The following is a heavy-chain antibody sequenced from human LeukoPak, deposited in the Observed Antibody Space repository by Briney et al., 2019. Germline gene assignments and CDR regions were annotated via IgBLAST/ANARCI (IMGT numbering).Heavy chain of an antibody. CDR2: VYHSGST. Sequence: SETLSLTCTVSGGSISNGGYSWSWIRQPTGKGLEWIGYVYHSGSTYYNASLKSRVTISIDRSINQFSLKLSSVTAADTAVYYCARQTYGDYSFDYWGQGTLVTVSS. J-gene: IGHJ4*02. V-gene: IGHV4-30-2*01. CDR3: ARQTYGDYSFDY. CDR1: GGSISNGGYS. D-gene: IGHD4-17*01.